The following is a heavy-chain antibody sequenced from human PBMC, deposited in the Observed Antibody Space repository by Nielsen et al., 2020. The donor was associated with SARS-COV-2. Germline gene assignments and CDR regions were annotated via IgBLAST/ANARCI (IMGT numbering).Heavy chain of an antibody. Sequence: SETLSLTCAVSGGSVSSNDWWTWVRQSPGKGLEWIGEVSHSGSINYNPSLKSRVTLSMDKSKRQFSLKLSSVTAADTAVYYCAGGPFDFWSGWPYYMDVWGKGTTVTVSS. CDR3: AGGPFDFWSGWPYYMDV. CDR2: VSHSGSI. J-gene: IGHJ6*03. CDR1: GGSVSSNDW. V-gene: IGHV4-4*02. D-gene: IGHD3-3*01.